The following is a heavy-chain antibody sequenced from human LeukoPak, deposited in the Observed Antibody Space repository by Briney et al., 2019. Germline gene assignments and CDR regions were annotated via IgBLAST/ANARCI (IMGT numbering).Heavy chain of an antibody. Sequence: GSLRLSCVASEFTFSNYFMGWVRQAPGEGVEWVSGISGSGGSTFYADSVKGWFTISRDNSKNTLYLEMNSLRAEDTALFYCAKSGDQVTVTKLDYWGQGTLVTVSS. CDR2: ISGSGGST. D-gene: IGHD4-17*01. CDR1: EFTFSNYF. J-gene: IGHJ4*02. CDR3: AKSGDQVTVTKLDY. V-gene: IGHV3-23*01.